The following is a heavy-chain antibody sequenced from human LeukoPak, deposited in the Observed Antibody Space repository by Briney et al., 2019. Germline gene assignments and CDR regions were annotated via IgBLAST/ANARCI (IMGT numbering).Heavy chain of an antibody. J-gene: IGHJ4*02. Sequence: SETLSLTCTVSGGSISSYYWSWIRQPPGKGLEWIGYIYYSGSTNCNPSLKSRVTISVDTSKNQFSLRLTSVTAADTAVYYCAGYSRGWYQYFDYRGQGTLVTVSS. D-gene: IGHD6-19*01. CDR3: AGYSRGWYQYFDY. CDR1: GGSISSYY. V-gene: IGHV4-59*01. CDR2: IYYSGST.